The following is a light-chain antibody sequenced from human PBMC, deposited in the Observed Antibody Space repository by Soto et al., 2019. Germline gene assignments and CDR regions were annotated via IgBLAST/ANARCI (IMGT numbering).Light chain of an antibody. CDR2: DVS. Sequence: QSALTQPASVSGSPGQSITISCTGTRSDVGSYNYVAWYQQHPGKAPKLMIYDVSNRSSGISNRFFGSKSGNTASLTIAGLQAEDEADYYCSSYTTSSTVVFGTGTKVTVL. CDR3: SSYTTSSTVV. V-gene: IGLV2-14*03. CDR1: RSDVGSYNY. J-gene: IGLJ1*01.